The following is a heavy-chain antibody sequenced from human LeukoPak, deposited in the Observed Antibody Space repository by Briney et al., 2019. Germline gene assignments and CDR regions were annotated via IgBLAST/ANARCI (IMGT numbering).Heavy chain of an antibody. CDR1: GFTVSSNY. J-gene: IGHJ4*02. CDR3: AKDVGDNPWN. V-gene: IGHV3-23*01. D-gene: IGHD3-16*01. Sequence: PGGSLRLSCAASGFTVSSNYMSWVRQAPGKGLEWVSAISGSGGSTYYADSVKGRFTISRDNSKNTLYLQMNSLRAEDTAVYYCAKDVGDNPWNWGQGTLVTVSS. CDR2: ISGSGGST.